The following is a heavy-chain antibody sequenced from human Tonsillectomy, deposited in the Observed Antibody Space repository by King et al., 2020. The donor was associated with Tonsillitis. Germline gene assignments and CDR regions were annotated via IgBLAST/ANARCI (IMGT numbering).Heavy chain of an antibody. D-gene: IGHD3-10*01. CDR2: ISGSGGST. CDR1: GFTFSSYA. J-gene: IGHJ6*03. CDR3: ANGLYGSGSYSPYYYYMDV. Sequence: VQLVESGGGLVQPGGSLRLSCAASGFTFSSYAMSWVRQAPGKGLEWVSAISGSGGSTYYADSVKGRFTISRDNSKNTLYLQMNRLRAEDTAVYYCANGLYGSGSYSPYYYYMDVWGKGTTVTVSS. V-gene: IGHV3-23*04.